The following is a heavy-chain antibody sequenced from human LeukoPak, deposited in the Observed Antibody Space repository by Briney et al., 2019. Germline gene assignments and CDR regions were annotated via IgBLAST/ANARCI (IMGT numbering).Heavy chain of an antibody. CDR1: GGSISSYH. D-gene: IGHD2-21*01. V-gene: IGHV4-4*09. CDR3: ARRWGSPLGYYFDY. Sequence: SETLSLTCTVSGGSISSYHWSWIRQPPGKGLERIGYIYTSGSTNYNPSLKSRVTISVDTSKNQFSLKLSSVTAADTAVYYCARRWGSPLGYYFDYWGQGTLVTVSS. J-gene: IGHJ4*02. CDR2: IYTSGST.